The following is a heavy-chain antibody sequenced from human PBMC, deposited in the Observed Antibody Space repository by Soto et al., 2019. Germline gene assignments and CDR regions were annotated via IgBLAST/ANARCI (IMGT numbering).Heavy chain of an antibody. CDR2: VHPDSGGT. D-gene: IGHD3-22*01. CDR3: ARGAQGFFPVSGIYFYFDH. Sequence: ASVKVSCKISGYIFTDHLIHWVRQSPGQGLQWVGWVHPDSGGTNVAQAFQDRVTMTADTPITTAYMDLARLRPDDTAIFYCARGAQGFFPVSGIYFYFDHWGQGTPVTVSS. J-gene: IGHJ4*02. CDR1: GYIFTDHL. V-gene: IGHV1-2*02.